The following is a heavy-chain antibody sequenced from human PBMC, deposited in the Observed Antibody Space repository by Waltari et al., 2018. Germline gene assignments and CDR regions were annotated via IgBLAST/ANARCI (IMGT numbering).Heavy chain of an antibody. CDR2: IYYSGST. CDR1: GGSISSNY. CDR3: ASLGRYTWNYYAFDV. V-gene: IGHV4-59*01. D-gene: IGHD1-7*01. J-gene: IGHJ3*01. Sequence: GGSISSNYWSWIRQPPGKGLEWIGYIYYSGSTNYNPSLKSRVTLSINTSKNQFSLKLTSVTAADTAVYYCASLGRYTWNYYAFDVWGQGTKVTVSS.